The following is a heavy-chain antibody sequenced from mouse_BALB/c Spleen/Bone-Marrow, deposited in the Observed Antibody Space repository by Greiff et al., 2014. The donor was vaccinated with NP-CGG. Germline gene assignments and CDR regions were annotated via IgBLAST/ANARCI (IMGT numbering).Heavy chain of an antibody. CDR3: ARSGERYGAMDY. Sequence: DVKLVESGGGLVKPGGSLKLSCAASGFTFSDFYMFWFRQTPEKRLEWVATISNGGTYTYYPDSVKGRFTISRVNAKNNLYLQMSSLKSEDTAMYYCARSGERYGAMDYWGQGTSVTVTS. CDR2: ISNGGTYT. CDR1: GFTFSDFY. V-gene: IGHV5-4*02. D-gene: IGHD1-1*02. J-gene: IGHJ4*01.